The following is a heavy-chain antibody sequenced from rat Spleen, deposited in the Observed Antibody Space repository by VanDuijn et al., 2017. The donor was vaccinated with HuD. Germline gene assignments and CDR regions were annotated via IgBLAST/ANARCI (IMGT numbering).Heavy chain of an antibody. D-gene: IGHD5-1*01. V-gene: IGHV5-31*01. CDR1: GITFNNYW. CDR3: ARLTGGHFDY. CDR2: ISNTDDT. J-gene: IGHJ2*01. Sequence: EVQLVESGGGRVQPGRSLKLSCVASGITFNNYWMTWIRQAPGKGLEWVASISNTDDTYYPDSVRGRFSISRDNAKSTTYLHMNSLRSEDTATYYCARLTGGHFDYWGQGVMGTVSS.